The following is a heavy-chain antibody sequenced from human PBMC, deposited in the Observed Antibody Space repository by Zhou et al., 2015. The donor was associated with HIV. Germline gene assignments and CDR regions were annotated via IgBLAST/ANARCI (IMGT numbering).Heavy chain of an antibody. V-gene: IGHV3-15*01. D-gene: IGHD3-16*01. Sequence: EVQLVESGGGLVKPGGSLRLSCAASGFTFRNAWMSWVRQTPGKGPEWVGRITSKTDGETTDYAAPVKGRFTVSRDDSKDTLYLQMNSLKTEDTAVYYCTTLMNWGQGTLVTVSS. J-gene: IGHJ4*02. CDR1: GFTFRNAW. CDR2: ITSKTDGETT. CDR3: TTLMN.